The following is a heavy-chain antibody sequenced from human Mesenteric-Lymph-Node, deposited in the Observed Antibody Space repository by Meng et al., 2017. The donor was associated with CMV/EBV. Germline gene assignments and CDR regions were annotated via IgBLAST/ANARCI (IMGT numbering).Heavy chain of an antibody. Sequence: GGSLRLSCAASGFTFSSYSMNWVRQIPGKGLEWVSGIGTVGGTFYPVSVKGRFTISRENAKNSLYLQMDSLRAGDTAVYYCVREMTARGVDAFDMWGQGTMVTVSS. D-gene: IGHD6-6*01. V-gene: IGHV3-13*04. CDR2: IGTVGGT. CDR3: VREMTARGVDAFDM. J-gene: IGHJ3*02. CDR1: GFTFSSYS.